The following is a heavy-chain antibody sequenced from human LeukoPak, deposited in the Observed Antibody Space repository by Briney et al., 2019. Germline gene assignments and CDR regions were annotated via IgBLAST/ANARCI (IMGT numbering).Heavy chain of an antibody. Sequence: ASVTVSCKASGYTLTGYYMHWVRQAPGQGLEWMGWINPNSGGTNYAQKFQGRVTMTRDTSISTAYMELSRLRSDDTAVYYCARRAKYDYVWAYWGQGTLVTVSS. CDR1: GYTLTGYY. CDR2: INPNSGGT. J-gene: IGHJ4*02. CDR3: ARRAKYDYVWAY. V-gene: IGHV1-2*02. D-gene: IGHD3-16*01.